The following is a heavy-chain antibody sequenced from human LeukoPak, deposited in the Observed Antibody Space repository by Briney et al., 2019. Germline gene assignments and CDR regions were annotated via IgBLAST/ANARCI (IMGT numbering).Heavy chain of an antibody. CDR1: GGSISSYY. Sequence: PSETLSLTCTVSGGSISSYYWSWIRQPPGKGLEWIGYIYYSGSTNYNPSLKSRVTISVDTSKNQFSLKLSSVTAADTAVYYCARSYYDILTGSKDAFDIWGQGTMVTVSS. CDR2: IYYSGST. CDR3: ARSYYDILTGSKDAFDI. V-gene: IGHV4-59*08. D-gene: IGHD3-9*01. J-gene: IGHJ3*02.